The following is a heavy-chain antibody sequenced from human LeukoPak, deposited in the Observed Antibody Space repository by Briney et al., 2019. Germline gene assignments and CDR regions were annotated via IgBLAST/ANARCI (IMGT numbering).Heavy chain of an antibody. D-gene: IGHD3-9*01. CDR3: ARGTQGDILTGSYDC. J-gene: IGHJ4*02. CDR1: GGTFSGYA. CDR2: IIPIFNTA. Sequence: AASVKVSCKASGGTFSGYAISWVRQAPGQGLEWMGGIIPIFNTANYAQKFQGRVTIGTDGSTNTAYMELSSLRSEDTAVYFCARGTQGDILTGSYDCWGQGTLVTVSS. V-gene: IGHV1-69*05.